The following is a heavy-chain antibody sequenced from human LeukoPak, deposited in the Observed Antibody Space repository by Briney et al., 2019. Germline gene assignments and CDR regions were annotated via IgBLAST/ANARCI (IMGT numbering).Heavy chain of an antibody. D-gene: IGHD3-10*01. V-gene: IGHV4-39*01. CDR2: IYFSGST. Sequence: SETLSLTCTVSGGSINISNYYWGWIRQPPGKGLEWIGAIYFSGSTYYNPSLKSRVTISVDTSENQFSLKLSSVTAADSAVECCARHVGEGGLGELLTYSYYFYMDVWGKGTTVTISS. CDR1: GGSINISNYY. J-gene: IGHJ6*03. CDR3: ARHVGEGGLGELLTYSYYFYMDV.